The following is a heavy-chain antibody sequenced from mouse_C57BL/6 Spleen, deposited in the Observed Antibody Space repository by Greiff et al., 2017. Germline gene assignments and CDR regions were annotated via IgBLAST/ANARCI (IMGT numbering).Heavy chain of an antibody. Sequence: VQLQQSGTVLARPGASVTMSCKTSGYTFTSYWMHWVKQTPGQGLEWIGAIYPGNSDTSYNQKFKGKAKLTAVTSASTAYMELSSLTNEDSAVYYCTTGWEGAMDYWGQGTSVTVSA. CDR2: IYPGNSDT. CDR3: TTGWEGAMDY. D-gene: IGHD3-1*01. J-gene: IGHJ4*01. CDR1: GYTFTSYW. V-gene: IGHV1-5*01.